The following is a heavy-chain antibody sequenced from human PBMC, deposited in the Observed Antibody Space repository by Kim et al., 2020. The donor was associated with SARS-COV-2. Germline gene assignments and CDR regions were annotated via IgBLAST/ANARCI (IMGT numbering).Heavy chain of an antibody. J-gene: IGHJ6*02. CDR1: GFTFSSYS. Sequence: GGSLRLSCAASGFTFSSYSMNWVRQAPGKGLEWVSYISRSSSTIYYADSVKGRFTISRDNAKNSLYLQMNSLRAEDTAVYYCARGRMDVWGQGTTVTVSS. V-gene: IGHV3-48*04. CDR3: ARGRMDV. CDR2: ISRSSSTI.